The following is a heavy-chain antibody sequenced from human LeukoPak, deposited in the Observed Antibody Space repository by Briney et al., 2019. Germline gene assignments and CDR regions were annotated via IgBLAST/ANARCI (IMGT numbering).Heavy chain of an antibody. V-gene: IGHV3-21*01. D-gene: IGHD3-10*01. J-gene: IGHJ4*02. CDR2: ISSSSSYI. CDR1: GFIFNYYA. Sequence: GGSLRLSCAASGFIFNYYAMNWVRQAPGKGLEWVSSISSSSSYIYYADSVKGRFTISRDNAKNSLYLQMNSLRAEDTAVYYCARDYYGSGSCDYWGQGTLVTVSS. CDR3: ARDYYGSGSCDY.